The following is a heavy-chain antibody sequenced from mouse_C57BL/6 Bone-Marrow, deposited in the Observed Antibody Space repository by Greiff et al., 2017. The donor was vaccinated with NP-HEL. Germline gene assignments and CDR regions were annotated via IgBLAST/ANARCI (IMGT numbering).Heavy chain of an antibody. V-gene: IGHV5-16*01. D-gene: IGHD2-2*01. J-gene: IGHJ1*03. CDR3: ARDIYYGYDDWYFDV. CDR1: GFTFSDYY. CDR2: INYDGSST. Sequence: VQLKESEGGLVQPGSSMKLSCTASGFTFSDYYMAWVRQVPEKGLEWVANINYDGSSTYYLDSLKSRFIISRDNAKNILYLQMSSLKSEDTATYYCARDIYYGYDDWYFDVWGTGTTVTVSS.